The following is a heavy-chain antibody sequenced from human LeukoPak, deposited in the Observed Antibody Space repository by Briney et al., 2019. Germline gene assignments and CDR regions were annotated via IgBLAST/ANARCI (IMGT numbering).Heavy chain of an antibody. D-gene: IGHD6-19*01. CDR3: ARDRLDAFDI. CDR1: GFTVSSNY. J-gene: IGHJ3*02. V-gene: IGHV3-53*01. Sequence: GGSLRLSCAASGFTVSSNYMSWVRQAPGKGLEWVSVIYSGGSTYYADSVKGRFTISRDNSKNTLYPQMNSLRAEDTAVYYCARDRLDAFDIWGQGTMVTVSS. CDR2: IYSGGST.